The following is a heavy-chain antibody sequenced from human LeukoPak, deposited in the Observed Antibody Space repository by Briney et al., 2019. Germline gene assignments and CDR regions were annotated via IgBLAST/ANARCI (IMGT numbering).Heavy chain of an antibody. D-gene: IGHD5-24*01. CDR3: ARARRGMATIHDYYFDY. J-gene: IGHJ4*02. V-gene: IGHV1-8*01. CDR1: GYTFTSYD. CDR2: MNPNSGNT. Sequence: ASVKVSCKASGYTFTSYDINWVRQATGQGLEWMGWMNPNSGNTGYAQKFQGRVTMTRNTSIRTAYMELSSLRSEDTAVYYCARARRGMATIHDYYFDYWGQGTLVTVSS.